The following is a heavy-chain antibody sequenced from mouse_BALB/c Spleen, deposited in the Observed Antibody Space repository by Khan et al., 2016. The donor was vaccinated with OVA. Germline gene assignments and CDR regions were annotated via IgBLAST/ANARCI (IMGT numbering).Heavy chain of an antibody. D-gene: IGHD2-3*01. V-gene: IGHV14-3*02. Sequence: EVELVESGAELVKPGASVRLSCTASGFNIKDTYIHWVKQRPEQGLEWIGRIAPANGDTKYDPKFQDKATITSDTSSNTSYLQLRSLTSEDTAVYYWAHPSYDPRFFEVWGAGTTVTVSS. J-gene: IGHJ1*01. CDR3: AHPSYDPRFFEV. CDR1: GFNIKDTY. CDR2: IAPANGDT.